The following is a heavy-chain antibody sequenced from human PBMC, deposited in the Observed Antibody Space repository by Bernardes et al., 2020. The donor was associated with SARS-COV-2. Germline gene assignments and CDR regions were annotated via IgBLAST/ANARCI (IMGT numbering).Heavy chain of an antibody. CDR3: ARLNQVELRTNYFYYYGMDV. Sequence: ASVKVSCQAFGYTFTGHFIHWVRQAPGQGLEWMGWITPHTGGATFAPKFQGRVTMTRDTSITTAYMELRRLRSDDTAVYYCARLNQVELRTNYFYYYGMDVWGQGTTVTVSS. CDR2: ITPHTGGA. V-gene: IGHV1-2*02. D-gene: IGHD1-1*01. CDR1: GYTFTGHF. J-gene: IGHJ6*02.